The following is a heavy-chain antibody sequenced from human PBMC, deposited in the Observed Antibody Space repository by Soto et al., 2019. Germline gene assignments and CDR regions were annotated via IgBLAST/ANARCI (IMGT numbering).Heavy chain of an antibody. D-gene: IGHD6-19*01. J-gene: IGHJ5*02. CDR2: INAGNGNT. CDR3: ASMRLSIAVAAPGNWFDP. Sequence: GASVKVSCKASGYTFTSYAMHWVRQAPGQRLEWMGWINAGNGNTKYSQKFQGRVTISVDTSKNQFSLKLSSVTAADTAVYYCASMRLSIAVAAPGNWFDPWGQGTLVTVSS. V-gene: IGHV1-3*01. CDR1: GYTFTSYA.